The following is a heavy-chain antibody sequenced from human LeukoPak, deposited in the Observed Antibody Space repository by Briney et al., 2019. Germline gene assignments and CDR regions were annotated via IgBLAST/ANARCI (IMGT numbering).Heavy chain of an antibody. Sequence: SETLSLTCTVSGGAISSGGYYWSWIRQPPGKGLEWIGYIYHSGSTYYNPSLKGRVTISVDRSKNQFSLKLSSVTAADTAVYYCARSGELREFDYWGQGTLVTVSS. CDR1: GGAISSGGYY. V-gene: IGHV4-30-2*01. J-gene: IGHJ4*02. CDR2: IYHSGST. CDR3: ARSGELREFDY. D-gene: IGHD1-7*01.